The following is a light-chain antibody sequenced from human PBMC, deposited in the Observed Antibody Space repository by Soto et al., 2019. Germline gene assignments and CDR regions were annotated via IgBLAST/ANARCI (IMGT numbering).Light chain of an antibody. J-gene: IGLJ2*01. CDR3: SSYTSSSTVV. CDR2: NVR. CDR1: SSDVGGYDY. Sequence: QSVLTQPASVSGSPGQSITISCTGTSSDVGGYDYVSWYQQHPGNAPKLMIYNVRNRPSGVSNRFSGSKAGNTASLTISGLQAEDEAAYYCSSYTSSSTVVFGGGTKLTVL. V-gene: IGLV2-14*01.